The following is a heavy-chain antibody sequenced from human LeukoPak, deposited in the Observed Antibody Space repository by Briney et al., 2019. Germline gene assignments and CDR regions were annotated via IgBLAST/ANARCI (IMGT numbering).Heavy chain of an antibody. J-gene: IGHJ4*02. Sequence: PSETLSLTCTVSGGSISSNNYYWGWIRQPPGKGLEWIGSIYYSGYTYYNPSLKSRVTISLDTSKNLFSLKLSSVTAADTAVYYCARAFLVGYSPEEYFFDYWGQGTLVTVSS. CDR1: GGSISSNNYY. D-gene: IGHD2-15*01. V-gene: IGHV4-39*07. CDR3: ARAFLVGYSPEEYFFDY. CDR2: IYYSGYT.